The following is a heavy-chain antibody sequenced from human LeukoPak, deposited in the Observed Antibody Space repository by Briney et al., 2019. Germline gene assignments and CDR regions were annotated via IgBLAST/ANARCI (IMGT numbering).Heavy chain of an antibody. D-gene: IGHD6-19*01. V-gene: IGHV4-59*08. Sequence: SETLSLTCTVSGGSISSYYWSWIRQPPGKGLEWIGYIYYSGSTNYNPSLKSRVTISVDTSKNQFSLKLSSVTAADTVVYYCARHACKQWLVPCYYYGMDVWGQGTTVTVSS. CDR1: GGSISSYY. CDR2: IYYSGST. CDR3: ARHACKQWLVPCYYYGMDV. J-gene: IGHJ6*02.